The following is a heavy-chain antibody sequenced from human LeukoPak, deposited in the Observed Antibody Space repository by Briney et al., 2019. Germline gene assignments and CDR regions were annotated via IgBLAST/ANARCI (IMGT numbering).Heavy chain of an antibody. J-gene: IGHJ4*02. D-gene: IGHD3-10*01. CDR2: ISGSGGST. V-gene: IGHV3-23*01. CDR1: GFTFSSYA. CDR3: ARDLNYGSRTFDY. Sequence: PGGSLRLSCAASGFTFSSYAMSWVRQAPGKGLEWVSAISGSGGSTYYADSVKGRFTISRDNAKNSLYLQMNSLRAEDTAVYYCARDLNYGSRTFDYWGQGTLVTVSS.